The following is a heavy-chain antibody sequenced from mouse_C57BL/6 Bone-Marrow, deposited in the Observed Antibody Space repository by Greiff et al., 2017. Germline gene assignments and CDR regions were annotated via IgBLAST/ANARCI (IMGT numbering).Heavy chain of an antibody. Sequence: VQLQQPGAELVRPGTSVKLSCKASGYTFTSYWMHWVKQRPGQGLEWIGVIDPSDSYTNYNQKFKGKATLTVDTPSSTAYMQLSSLTSEDSAVYYWARGGGDAVGDFDYWGQGTTRTVSS. J-gene: IGHJ2*01. CDR3: ARGGGDAVGDFDY. D-gene: IGHD1-1*01. CDR1: GYTFTSYW. V-gene: IGHV1-59*01. CDR2: IDPSDSYT.